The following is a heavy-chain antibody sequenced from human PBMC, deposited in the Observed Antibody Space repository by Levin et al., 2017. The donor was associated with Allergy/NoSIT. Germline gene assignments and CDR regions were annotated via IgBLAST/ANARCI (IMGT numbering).Heavy chain of an antibody. V-gene: IGHV4-34*01. Sequence: ESLKISCAVYGGSFSGYYWSWIRQPPGKGLEWIGESNHSGSTNYNPSLKSRVTISVDTSKNQFSLKLSSVTAADTAVYDCARGRMVRGVHGTLSRFDYWGQGTLVTVSP. CDR1: GGSFSGYY. D-gene: IGHD3-10*01. CDR3: ARGRMVRGVHGTLSRFDY. J-gene: IGHJ4*02. CDR2: SNHSGST.